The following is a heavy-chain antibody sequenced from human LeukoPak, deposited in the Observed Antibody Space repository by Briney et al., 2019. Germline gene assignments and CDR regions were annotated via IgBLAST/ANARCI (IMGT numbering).Heavy chain of an antibody. V-gene: IGHV4-34*01. CDR1: GGSFSGYY. CDR3: ARGLPYYYDSSGNNNWFDP. CDR2: INHSGST. J-gene: IGHJ5*02. D-gene: IGHD3-22*01. Sequence: SETLSLTCAVYGGSFSGYYWSWIRQPPGKGLEWIGEINHSGSTNYNPSLKSRVTISVDTSKNQFSLKLSSVTAADTAVYYCARGLPYYYDSSGNNNWFDPWGQGTLVTVS.